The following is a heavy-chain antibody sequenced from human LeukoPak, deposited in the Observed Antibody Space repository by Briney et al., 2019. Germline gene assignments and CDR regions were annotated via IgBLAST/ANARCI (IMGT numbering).Heavy chain of an antibody. Sequence: PGGSLRLSCAASGFTFSSYEMNWVRQAPGKGLEWVSYISSSGSTIYYADSVKGRFTISRDNSKNTPYLQMNSLRAEDTAVYYCARRSGIAVAGAFDYWGQGTLVTVSS. V-gene: IGHV3-48*03. CDR1: GFTFSSYE. J-gene: IGHJ4*02. D-gene: IGHD6-19*01. CDR2: ISSSGSTI. CDR3: ARRSGIAVAGAFDY.